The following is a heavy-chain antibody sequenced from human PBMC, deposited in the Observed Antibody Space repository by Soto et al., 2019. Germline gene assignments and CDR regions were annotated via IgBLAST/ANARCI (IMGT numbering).Heavy chain of an antibody. J-gene: IGHJ4*02. CDR1: GFTFNSYS. CDR2: MSRSSRYI. Sequence: GGSLRLSCAASGFTFNSYSMNWVRQAPGKGLEWVSSMSRSSRYIYYADSVKGRFTISRDNAKNSVYLQMNSLRAEDTAVYYCARDGGVAATLANYFDYWGQGPLVTVYS. V-gene: IGHV3-21*01. CDR3: ARDGGVAATLANYFDY. D-gene: IGHD2-15*01.